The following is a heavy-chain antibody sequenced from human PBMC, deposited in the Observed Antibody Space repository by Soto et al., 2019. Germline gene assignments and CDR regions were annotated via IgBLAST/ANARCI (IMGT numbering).Heavy chain of an antibody. V-gene: IGHV3-23*01. CDR1: GFTFNNNA. Sequence: GGSLRLSCAGSGFTFNNNAMTWVRQAPGKGLEWVSATSGSGGSTYYADSVKGRFTISKDNSKNTLYLQMNSLRAEDTAIYYCAKLLYSYYYYGMDVWGQGTTVTVSS. CDR2: TSGSGGST. J-gene: IGHJ6*02. CDR3: AKLLYSYYYYGMDV. D-gene: IGHD2-2*01.